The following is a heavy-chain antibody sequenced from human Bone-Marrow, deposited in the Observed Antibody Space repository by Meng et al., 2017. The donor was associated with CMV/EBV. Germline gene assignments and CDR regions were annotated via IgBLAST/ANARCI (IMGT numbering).Heavy chain of an antibody. CDR1: GFTFMSAYY. D-gene: IGHD6-13*01. Sequence: ASVKVSCKASGFTFMSAYYMHWVRQAPGQGLEWMGWINANTGGTNSAQKFQGRVTMTRDTSLSTAYMELSSLRFDDAAVYYCARSMAASIPSDFWGQGTVVTVSS. J-gene: IGHJ4*02. V-gene: IGHV1-2*02. CDR2: INANTGGT. CDR3: ARSMAASIPSDF.